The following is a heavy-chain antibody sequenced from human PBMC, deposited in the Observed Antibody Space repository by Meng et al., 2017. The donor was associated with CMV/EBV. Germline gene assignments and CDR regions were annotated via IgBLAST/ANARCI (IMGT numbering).Heavy chain of an antibody. CDR1: GGSISSSSYY. Sequence: SETLSLTCTVSGGSISSSSYYWGWIRQPPGKGLEWIGSIYYSGSTYYNPSLKSRVTISVDTSKNQFSLKLSSVTAADTAVYYCARDGIVVVPAATAHYYYYGMDVWGQGTTVTVSS. V-gene: IGHV4-39*07. CDR2: IYYSGST. J-gene: IGHJ6*02. CDR3: ARDGIVVVPAATAHYYYYGMDV. D-gene: IGHD2-2*01.